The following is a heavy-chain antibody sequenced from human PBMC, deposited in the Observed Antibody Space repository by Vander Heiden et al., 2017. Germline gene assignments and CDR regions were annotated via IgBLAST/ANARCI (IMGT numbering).Heavy chain of an antibody. CDR1: GFDFSNFG. V-gene: IGHV3-33*01. D-gene: IGHD2-15*01. J-gene: IGHJ4*02. Sequence: QVHLGESGGGVVQPGRSLRLSCAASGFDFSNFGMHWLRQAPGKGLEWVALIWFDGSNKYYADSVRGRFTISRDNSNNTLYLQMSSLRAEDTAVYYCARDQCSGGSCYSGYWGQGTLVTVSA. CDR2: IWFDGSNK. CDR3: ARDQCSGGSCYSGY.